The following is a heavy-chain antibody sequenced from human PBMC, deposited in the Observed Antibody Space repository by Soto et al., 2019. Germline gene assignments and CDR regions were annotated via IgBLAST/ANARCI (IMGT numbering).Heavy chain of an antibody. D-gene: IGHD3-3*01. Sequence: SETLSLTCTVSGGSISSGGYYWSWIRQHPGKGLEWIGYIYYSGSTYYNPSLKSRVTISVDTSKNQFSLKLSSVTAADTAVYYCARGGWAIFGVVIMGASAFDTWGQGTMVTVSS. V-gene: IGHV4-31*03. CDR3: ARGGWAIFGVVIMGASAFDT. J-gene: IGHJ3*02. CDR2: IYYSGST. CDR1: GGSISSGGYY.